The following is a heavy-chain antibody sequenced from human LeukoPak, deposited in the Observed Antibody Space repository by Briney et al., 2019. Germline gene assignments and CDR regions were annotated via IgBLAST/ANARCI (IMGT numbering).Heavy chain of an antibody. Sequence: GGSLRLSCAASGFTFSSYPMNWVRQAPGKGLEWVSHIRSSSDNIHYADSVRGRFTISRDNAKNSLYLQMNSLRAEDTAVYYCARDDQFAFDIWGQGTMVTVSS. CDR2: IRSSSDNI. D-gene: IGHD5-24*01. CDR3: ARDDQFAFDI. V-gene: IGHV3-48*01. J-gene: IGHJ3*02. CDR1: GFTFSSYP.